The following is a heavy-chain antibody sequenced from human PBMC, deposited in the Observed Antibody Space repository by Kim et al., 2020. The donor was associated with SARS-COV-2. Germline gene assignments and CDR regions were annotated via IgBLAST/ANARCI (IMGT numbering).Heavy chain of an antibody. V-gene: IGHV1-69*13. CDR1: GGTFSSYA. CDR3: ARGRHYDFWSGPDGWCMDV. Sequence: SVKVSCKASGGTFSSYAISWVRQAPGQGLEWMGGIIPIFGTANYAQKFQGRVTITADESTSTAYMELSSLRSEDTAVYYCARGRHYDFWSGPDGWCMDVWGKGTTVTVSS. J-gene: IGHJ6*03. CDR2: IIPIFGTA. D-gene: IGHD3-3*01.